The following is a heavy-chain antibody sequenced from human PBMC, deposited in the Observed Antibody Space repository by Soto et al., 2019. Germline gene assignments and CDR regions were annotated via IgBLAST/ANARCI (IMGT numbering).Heavy chain of an antibody. Sequence: NPSETLALTCTVSGGSISSGGYSWTWIRQHTGKGLEWIGYIYYSGSTYYNPSLKSRVTISVDTSKNQFSLKLSAVTAADTAVYYCASDKYYYGSGKDGMDVWGQGTMGTVSS. D-gene: IGHD3-10*01. J-gene: IGHJ6*02. CDR3: ASDKYYYGSGKDGMDV. CDR2: IYYSGST. CDR1: GGSISSGGYS. V-gene: IGHV4-31*03.